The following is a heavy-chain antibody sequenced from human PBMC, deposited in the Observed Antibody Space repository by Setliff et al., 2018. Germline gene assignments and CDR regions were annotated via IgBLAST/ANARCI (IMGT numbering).Heavy chain of an antibody. CDR2: INHDGIEK. J-gene: IGHJ5*02. Sequence: GGSLRLSCAASGFSFRDSWMSWVRQAPGKGLEWVANINHDGIEKYYVDSVKGRFTISRDNAKNSLYLQMNSLRAEDTAVYYCVRGGEGRDDSNSGSWGQGRLVTVSS. V-gene: IGHV3-7*01. D-gene: IGHD2-21*02. CDR1: GFSFRDSW. CDR3: VRGGEGRDDSNSGS.